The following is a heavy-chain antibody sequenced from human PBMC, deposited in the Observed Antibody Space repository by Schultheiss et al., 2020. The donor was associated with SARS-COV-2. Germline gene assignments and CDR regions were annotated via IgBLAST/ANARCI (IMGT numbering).Heavy chain of an antibody. Sequence: GGSLRLSCAASGFTFSSYSMNWVRQAPGKGLEWVSSISSSSSYIYYADSVKGRFTISRDNSKNTLYLEMNSLRVEDKAVYYCAREGVDYDDWSRFGMDVWGQGTTVTVSS. CDR2: ISSSSSYI. CDR1: GFTFSSYS. CDR3: AREGVDYDDWSRFGMDV. J-gene: IGHJ6*02. D-gene: IGHD3-3*01. V-gene: IGHV3-21*01.